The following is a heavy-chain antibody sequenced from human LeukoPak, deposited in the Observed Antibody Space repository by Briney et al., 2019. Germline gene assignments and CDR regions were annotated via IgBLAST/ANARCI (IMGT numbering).Heavy chain of an antibody. CDR3: TVTGYYYDSSGYYYGDAFDI. D-gene: IGHD3-22*01. Sequence: GGSLRLSCAASGFTFSNAWMSWVRQAPGKGLEWVGRIKSKTDGGTTDYAAPVKGRFTISRDDSKNTLYLQMNSLKTEDTAVYYCTVTGYYYDSSGYYYGDAFDIWGQGTMVTVSS. J-gene: IGHJ3*02. CDR2: IKSKTDGGTT. V-gene: IGHV3-15*01. CDR1: GFTFSNAW.